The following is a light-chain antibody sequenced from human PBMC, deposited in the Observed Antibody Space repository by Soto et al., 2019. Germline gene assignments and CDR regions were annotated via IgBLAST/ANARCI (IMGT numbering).Light chain of an antibody. CDR3: QQRGDWPPIT. V-gene: IGKV3-11*01. CDR2: DAS. J-gene: IGKJ5*01. Sequence: ELVLTQSPAPLSLSPGERANLSCRASQSVSSYLAWYQQKPGQAPRLLIYDASNRATGIPARFSGSGSGTDFTLTISSLEPEDFAVYYCQQRGDWPPITFGQGTRLEIK. CDR1: QSVSSY.